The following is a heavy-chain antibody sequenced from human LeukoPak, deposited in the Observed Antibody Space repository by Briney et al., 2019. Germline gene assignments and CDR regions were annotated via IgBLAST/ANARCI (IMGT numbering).Heavy chain of an antibody. CDR3: ARLQLRHCSRTSCANEFDY. J-gene: IGHJ4*02. CDR1: DDSITMYY. V-gene: IGHV4-59*01. D-gene: IGHD2-2*01. Sequence: PSETLSLTCTVSDDSITMYYWTWIRQPPGKGLEWIGYIYYSGSINYNPSLKSRVIISVDKSKNQFSLKLTSVTAADTAVYYCARLQLRHCSRTSCANEFDYWGQGTLVTVSS. CDR2: IYYSGSI.